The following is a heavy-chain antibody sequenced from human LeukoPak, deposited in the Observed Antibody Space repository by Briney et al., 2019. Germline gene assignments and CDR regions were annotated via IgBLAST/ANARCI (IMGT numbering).Heavy chain of an antibody. V-gene: IGHV4-34*01. Sequence: SETLSLTRAVYGASFNDYYWSWIRHSPTKGLEWIGEVNHSGSTKYNPSLKSRVTISADKSKNQFFLRLSPVAAADSGVYYCARERASNNHDNWFDPRGQGTLVTVSS. CDR2: VNHSGST. J-gene: IGHJ5*02. CDR1: GASFNDYY. CDR3: ARERASNNHDNWFDP.